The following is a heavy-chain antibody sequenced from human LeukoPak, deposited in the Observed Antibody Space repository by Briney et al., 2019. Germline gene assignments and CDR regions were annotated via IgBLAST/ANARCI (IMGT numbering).Heavy chain of an antibody. D-gene: IGHD4-17*01. V-gene: IGHV1-69*05. CDR3: ASRDTVTTTNYYYYYYMDV. J-gene: IGHJ6*03. Sequence: ASVKVSCKASGGTFSSYVISWVRQAPGQGLEWMGGIIPIFCTANYAQKFQGRVTITTDESTSTAYMELSSLRSEDTAVYYCASRDTVTTTNYYYYYYMDVWGKGTTVTVSS. CDR1: GGTFSSYV. CDR2: IIPIFCTA.